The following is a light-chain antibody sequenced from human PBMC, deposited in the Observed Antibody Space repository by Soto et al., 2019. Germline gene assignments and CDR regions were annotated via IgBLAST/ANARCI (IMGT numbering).Light chain of an antibody. J-gene: IGKJ3*01. CDR3: QQYYSIPFT. CDR1: QSVFYSSNNKNY. V-gene: IGKV4-1*01. CDR2: WAS. Sequence: DIVMTQSPDSLAVSLGERATINCKSSQSVFYSSNNKNYLAWYQQKPGQPPKLLIYWASTRESGVPDRFSGSGSGTDFTLTISSLQAEDVVVYYCQQYYSIPFTFGPGTKVDIK.